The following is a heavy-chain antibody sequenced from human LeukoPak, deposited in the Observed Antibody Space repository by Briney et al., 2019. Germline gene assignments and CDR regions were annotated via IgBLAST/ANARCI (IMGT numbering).Heavy chain of an antibody. CDR3: ARVTGYMVEDYFDY. CDR2: IYYSGST. Sequence: PSETLSLACTVSGYSISNGYYWGWIRQPPGKGLEWIGYIYYSGSTNYNPSLKSRVTISVDTSKNQFSLRLSSVTAADTALYYCARVTGYMVEDYFDYWGQGTLVTVSS. V-gene: IGHV4-61*01. CDR1: GYSISNGYY. J-gene: IGHJ4*02. D-gene: IGHD6-13*01.